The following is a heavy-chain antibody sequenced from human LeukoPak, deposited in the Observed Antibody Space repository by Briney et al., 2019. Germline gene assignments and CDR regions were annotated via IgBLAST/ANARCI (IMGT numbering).Heavy chain of an antibody. J-gene: IGHJ6*03. CDR3: ARGGVPAAIYYYYYMDV. V-gene: IGHV1-69*05. Sequence: SVTVSSKASGGTFSSYAISWVRQAPGQGLEWMGGIIHIFGTANYAQKFQGRVTITTDESTSTAYMELSSLRSEDTAVYYCARGGVPAAIYYYYYMDVWGKGTTVTVSS. CDR1: GGTFSSYA. D-gene: IGHD2-2*01. CDR2: IIHIFGTA.